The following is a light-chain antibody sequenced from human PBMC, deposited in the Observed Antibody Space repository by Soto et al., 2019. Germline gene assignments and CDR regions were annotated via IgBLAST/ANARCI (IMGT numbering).Light chain of an antibody. CDR3: SSYAGSNLWV. Sequence: QSALTQSPSASGSPGQSVTISCTGTSSDLGNYKYVSCYQQHPGKTPKLMIYKVSKRPSGVPDRFSGSKSGNTASLTVSGLQVEDEAGYYFSSYAGSNLWVFGVGAKITVL. V-gene: IGLV2-8*01. CDR2: KVS. J-gene: IGLJ3*02. CDR1: SSDLGNYKY.